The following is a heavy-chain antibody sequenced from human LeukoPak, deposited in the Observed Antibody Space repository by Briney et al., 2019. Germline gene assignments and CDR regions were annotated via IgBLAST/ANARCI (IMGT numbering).Heavy chain of an antibody. Sequence: GESPKISCKGSGYTFTSYWIAWVRQMPGKGLEWMGIMYPGDSDTRYSPSFQGQVTISADKSINTAYLQWSSLKASDTAMYYCARTLSGGNWDPLRFWGQGTLVTVSS. D-gene: IGHD7-27*01. CDR3: ARTLSGGNWDPLRF. V-gene: IGHV5-51*01. CDR2: MYPGDSDT. CDR1: GYTFTSYW. J-gene: IGHJ4*02.